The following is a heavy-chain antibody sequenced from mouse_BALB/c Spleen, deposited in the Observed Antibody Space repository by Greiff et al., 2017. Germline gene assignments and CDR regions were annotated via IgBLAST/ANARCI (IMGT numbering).Heavy chain of an antibody. CDR1: GFSLTSYG. V-gene: IGHV2-9*02. J-gene: IGHJ1*01. CDR2: IWAGGST. CDR3: ASYYGSSYWYFDV. Sequence: VKLMESGPGLVAPSQSLSITCTVSGFSLTSYGVHWVRQPPGKGLEWLGVIWAGGSTNYNSALMSRLSISKDNSKSQVFLKMNSLQTDDNAMYYCASYYGSSYWYFDVWGAGTTVTVSS. D-gene: IGHD1-1*01.